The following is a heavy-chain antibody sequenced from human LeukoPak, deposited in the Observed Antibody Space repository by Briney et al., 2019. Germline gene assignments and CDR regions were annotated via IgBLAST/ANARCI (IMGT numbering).Heavy chain of an antibody. CDR1: GITFSNHY. Sequence: GGSLRLSCAASGITFSNHYMTWVRQAPGKGLEWVSSISTFSNYIYYADSVKGRFTISRDNSKNTLYLQMNSLRAEDTAVYYCARDTIQLWLVPQPYYYYYGMDVWGQGTTVTVSS. CDR3: ARDTIQLWLVPQPYYYYYGMDV. D-gene: IGHD5-18*01. CDR2: ISTFSNYI. V-gene: IGHV3-21*01. J-gene: IGHJ6*02.